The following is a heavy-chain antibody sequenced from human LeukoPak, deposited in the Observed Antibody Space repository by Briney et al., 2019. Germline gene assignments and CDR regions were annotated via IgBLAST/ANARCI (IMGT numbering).Heavy chain of an antibody. Sequence: GASVKVSCKASGYTFTSYDINWVRQATGQGLEWMGWMNPNSGNTGYAQKFQGRVTITTDESTSTAYMDLSSLRSEDTAVYYCASNKYNYFDYWGQGTLATVSS. V-gene: IGHV1-8*01. CDR2: MNPNSGNT. CDR1: GYTFTSYD. D-gene: IGHD1-1*01. CDR3: ASNKYNYFDY. J-gene: IGHJ4*02.